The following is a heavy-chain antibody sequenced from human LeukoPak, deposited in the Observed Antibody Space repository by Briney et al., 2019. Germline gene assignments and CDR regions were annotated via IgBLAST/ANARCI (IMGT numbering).Heavy chain of an antibody. Sequence: PSETLSLTCTVSGGSISSSSYYWGWIRQPPGKGREWIGSIYYSGSTYYNPSLKSRVTISVDTSKNQFSLKLSSVTAADTAVYYCARGDIIRTLGYFDYWGQGTLVTVSS. V-gene: IGHV4-39*01. CDR2: IYYSGST. J-gene: IGHJ4*02. D-gene: IGHD1-7*01. CDR3: ARGDIIRTLGYFDY. CDR1: GGSISSSSYY.